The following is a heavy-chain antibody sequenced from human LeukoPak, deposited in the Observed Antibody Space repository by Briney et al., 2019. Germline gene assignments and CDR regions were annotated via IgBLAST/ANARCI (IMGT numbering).Heavy chain of an antibody. V-gene: IGHV3-33*01. J-gene: IGHJ4*02. Sequence: PGGSLRLSCAASGFTFSSYGMHWVRQAPGKGLEWVAVIWYDGSNKYYADSVKGRFTISRDNSKNTLYPQMNSLRAEDTGIYYCARGTSAGGPISPFDFWGQGTVVTVSS. CDR1: GFTFSSYG. CDR3: ARGTSAGGPISPFDF. CDR2: IWYDGSNK. D-gene: IGHD6-13*01.